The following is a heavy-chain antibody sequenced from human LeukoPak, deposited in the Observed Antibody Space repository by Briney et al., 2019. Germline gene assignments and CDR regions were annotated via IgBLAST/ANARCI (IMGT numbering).Heavy chain of an antibody. Sequence: GGSLRLSCAASGFTFSSYGMHWIRQAPGKGLEWVAFIRYDGSNKYYADSVKGRFTISRDNSKNTLYLQMNSLRAEDTAVYYCAKDFGIVVVPAAKGLPPGDAFDIWGQGTMVTVSS. J-gene: IGHJ3*02. V-gene: IGHV3-30*02. CDR3: AKDFGIVVVPAAKGLPPGDAFDI. CDR1: GFTFSSYG. CDR2: IRYDGSNK. D-gene: IGHD2-2*01.